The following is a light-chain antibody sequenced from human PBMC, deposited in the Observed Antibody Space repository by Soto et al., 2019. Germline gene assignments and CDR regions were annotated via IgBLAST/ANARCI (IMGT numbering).Light chain of an antibody. J-gene: IGKJ1*01. CDR3: QQEYSKSTWA. Sequence: DIQMTQSPSTLTASVGDRITITCRASQSISFYLAWYQQTPGKAPKIRVWDASHLERGVPTRFSGSGSGTDFTLTIINRQPGDGATEYRQQEYSKSTWAFGQGTSVEV. CDR1: QSISFY. V-gene: IGKV1-5*01. CDR2: DAS.